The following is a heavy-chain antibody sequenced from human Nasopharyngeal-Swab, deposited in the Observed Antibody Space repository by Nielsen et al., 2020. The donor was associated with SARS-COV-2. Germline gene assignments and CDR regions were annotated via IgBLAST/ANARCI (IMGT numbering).Heavy chain of an antibody. J-gene: IGHJ4*02. V-gene: IGHV1-69*13. CDR3: ARDAKAAADYFDY. CDR1: AGTFSSYA. Sequence: SVKASCKASAGTFSSYAISWVRQAPGQGLEWMGGIIPIFGRANYAQKFQGRVTITADESTSTAYMELSSLRSEDTAVYYCARDAKAAADYFDYWGQGTLVTVSS. CDR2: IIPIFGRA. D-gene: IGHD6-13*01.